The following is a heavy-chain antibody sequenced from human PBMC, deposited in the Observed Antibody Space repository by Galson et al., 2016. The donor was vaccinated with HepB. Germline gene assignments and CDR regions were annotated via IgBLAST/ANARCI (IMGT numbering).Heavy chain of an antibody. CDR1: GYSFTTYW. CDR3: ARRKNYAPDY. Sequence: QSGAEVKEPGESLKISCKASGYSFTTYWIGWVRQVPGKGLEWVGIIYPGDSDTRYSPSFQGQVTISADRSISTAYLQWSSLKASDTAMYYCARRKNYAPDYWGQGTLVTVSS. CDR2: IYPGDSDT. V-gene: IGHV5-51*01. J-gene: IGHJ4*02. D-gene: IGHD1-7*01.